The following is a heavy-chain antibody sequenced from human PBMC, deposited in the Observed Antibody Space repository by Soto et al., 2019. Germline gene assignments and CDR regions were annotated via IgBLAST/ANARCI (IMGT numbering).Heavy chain of an antibody. D-gene: IGHD2-2*01. CDR3: ARADIVVAPAATKDFDY. Sequence: QVQLVQSGAEVKKPGASVKVSCKASGYTFTSYGISWVRQAPGQGLEWMGWITAYNGNTNYAQKLQGRVTMTTDTSTSTTYMELRSLTSDDTAVYYCARADIVVAPAATKDFDYWGQGTLVTVSS. CDR2: ITAYNGNT. CDR1: GYTFTSYG. J-gene: IGHJ4*02. V-gene: IGHV1-18*04.